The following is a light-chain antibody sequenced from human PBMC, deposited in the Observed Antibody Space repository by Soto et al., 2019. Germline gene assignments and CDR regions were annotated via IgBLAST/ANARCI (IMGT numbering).Light chain of an antibody. V-gene: IGKV3-20*01. CDR1: QRFSTFF. J-gene: IGKJ1*01. Sequence: EIVLPQSPDTLSLSPGESATLSCRAHQRFSTFFLAWYQQKPGQAPRLLIYSASSRPTGIPDRFTGSGSGTDFTLTISRLEPEDSAVYYCQQYGRSPPWTVGQGTKVDNK. CDR3: QQYGRSPPWT. CDR2: SAS.